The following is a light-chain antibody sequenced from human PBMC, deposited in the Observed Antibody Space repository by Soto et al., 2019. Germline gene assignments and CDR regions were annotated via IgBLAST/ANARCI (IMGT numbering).Light chain of an antibody. V-gene: IGKV3-20*01. CDR3: QLYGGSPMFS. J-gene: IGKJ2*01. Sequence: EIVLTQSPGTLSLSPGEGAALSCRTSQSISSSYLAWYQQKPGQAPRLLIYAASSRATGIPDRFSGSGSGTDFTLPISRLELEDFAVYYCQLYGGSPMFSFGQGTKLEIK. CDR2: AAS. CDR1: QSISSSY.